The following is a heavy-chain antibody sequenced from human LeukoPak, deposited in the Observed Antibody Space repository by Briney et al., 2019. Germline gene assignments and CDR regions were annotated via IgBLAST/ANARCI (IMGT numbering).Heavy chain of an antibody. J-gene: IGHJ4*02. Sequence: PGGSLRLSCAASGFTFSSYGMHWVRQAPGMGLEWVAVIWSDGSNKYYADSVKGRFTISRDNSKNTLYLQMNSLRAEDTAVYYCARADTATLRVFDYWGQGTLVTVSS. CDR1: GFTFSSYG. V-gene: IGHV3-33*01. CDR2: IWSDGSNK. D-gene: IGHD5-18*01. CDR3: ARADTATLRVFDY.